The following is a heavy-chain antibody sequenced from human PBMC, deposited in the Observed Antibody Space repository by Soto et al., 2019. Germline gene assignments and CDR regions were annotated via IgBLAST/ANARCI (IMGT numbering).Heavy chain of an antibody. Sequence: WGTLRLSCAASGFTLSSYCMNWVRQAPIKGREWVSYISSSSSTIYYADSVKGRFTICRDNAKNSLYLQRNSLRDEDTAVYFGAMSHTIRVSSLSMDVRGQGIT. CDR3: AMSHTIRVSSLSMDV. J-gene: IGHJ6*01. CDR1: GFTLSSYC. D-gene: IGHD2-8*01. CDR2: ISSSSSTI. V-gene: IGHV3-48*02.